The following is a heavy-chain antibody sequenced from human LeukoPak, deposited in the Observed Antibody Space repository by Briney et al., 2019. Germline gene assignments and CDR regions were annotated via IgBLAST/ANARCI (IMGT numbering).Heavy chain of an antibody. CDR1: GGCISSSSYY. CDR3: ARLDILVPRAVEWFDP. D-gene: IGHD2-2*01. CDR2: IYYSGCT. Sequence: LSLTCTVSGGCISSSSYYWGWIRPPPGKGLAWIGCIYYSGCTYYTSSLKSRVTISVDTSKNQFSRELNSVTAADTAVYYCARLDILVPRAVEWFDPWGQGTVVTVS. V-gene: IGHV4-39*01. J-gene: IGHJ5*01.